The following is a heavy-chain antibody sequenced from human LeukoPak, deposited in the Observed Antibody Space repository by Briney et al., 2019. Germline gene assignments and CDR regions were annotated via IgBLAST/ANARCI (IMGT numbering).Heavy chain of an antibody. Sequence: GSLRLSCAASGFTFSSYWMSWVRQAPGKGLEWIGEINHSGSTNYNPSLKSRVTISVDTSKNQFSLKLSSVTAADTAVYYCARLTKNDSGSFRFGKKKRGYMDVWGKGTTVTISS. CDR3: ARLTKNDSGSFRFGKKKRGYMDV. D-gene: IGHD3-10*01. V-gene: IGHV4-34*01. CDR2: INHSGST. CDR1: GFTFSSYW. J-gene: IGHJ6*03.